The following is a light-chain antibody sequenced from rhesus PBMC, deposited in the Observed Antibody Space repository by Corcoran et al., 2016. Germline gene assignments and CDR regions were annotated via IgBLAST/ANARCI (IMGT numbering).Light chain of an antibody. V-gene: IGKV1-74*01. Sequence: DIQMTQSPSSLSASVGERVTIPCRASENVNNYLHWYQQKPGKAPKLLIYKASTLESGVPSRFSGSGSGTDFTRTISSLQPEDFASYYCQHSHGTPFTFGPGTKLDIK. CDR1: ENVNNY. J-gene: IGKJ3*01. CDR3: QHSHGTPFT. CDR2: KAS.